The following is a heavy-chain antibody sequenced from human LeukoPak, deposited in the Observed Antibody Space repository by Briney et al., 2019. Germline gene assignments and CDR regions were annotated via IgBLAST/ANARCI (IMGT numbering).Heavy chain of an antibody. CDR3: ARAIVVPAAPNQGDFDI. CDR1: GGSVSSGSYY. J-gene: IGHJ3*02. D-gene: IGHD2-2*01. Sequence: SETLSLTCTVSGGSVSSGSYYWSWIRQPPWKGLEWIGYIYYRGNTNYNPSLKSRVTISVDTSKNKFSLKLSSVTAADTAVYYCARAIVVPAAPNQGDFDIWGQGTMVTVSS. CDR2: IYYRGNT. V-gene: IGHV4-61*01.